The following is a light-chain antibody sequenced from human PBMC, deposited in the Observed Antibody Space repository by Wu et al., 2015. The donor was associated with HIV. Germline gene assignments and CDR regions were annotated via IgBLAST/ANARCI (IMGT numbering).Light chain of an antibody. CDR1: RSVGTY. CDR2: GAS. V-gene: IGKV3-15*01. CDR3: QQYNNWPPWT. Sequence: EIVVTQSPATLSLSPGETATLSCRVSRSVGTYFAWYQQKPGQAPSLLIYGASTRATGIPARFSGSGSGTEFTLTISSLQSEDFAVYYCQQYNNWPPWTFGQGTKVEIK. J-gene: IGKJ1*01.